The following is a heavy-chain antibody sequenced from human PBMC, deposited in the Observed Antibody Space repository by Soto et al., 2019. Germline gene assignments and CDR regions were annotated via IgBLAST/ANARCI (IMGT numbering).Heavy chain of an antibody. CDR3: ARLLGGSFYFDS. V-gene: IGHV4-39*01. CDR1: GDSISSNAYF. Sequence: QLHLQESGPGLVKPSETLSLRCTVSGDSISSNAYFWAWIRQPPGKGLEWIGSIYYSGSTYYNPSLKSRVTISVDTSSKQFSLKLTSLTAEDTAVYFCARLLGGSFYFDSWVLGTLVTVSS. D-gene: IGHD5-12*01. CDR2: IYYSGST. J-gene: IGHJ4*02.